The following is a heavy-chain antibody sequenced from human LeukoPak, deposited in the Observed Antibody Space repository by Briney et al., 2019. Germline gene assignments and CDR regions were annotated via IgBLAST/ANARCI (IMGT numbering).Heavy chain of an antibody. J-gene: IGHJ4*02. CDR2: IYYSGST. V-gene: IGHV4-39*01. CDR1: GASTSSSDYY. Sequence: SETLSLTCTVSGASTSSSDYYWGWIRQPPGKGREWIGSIYYSGSTHYNPSLKNRVTISVDTSKNQFSLKLSSVTAADTAVYYCARIVGTTDYFEYWGQGTLVTVSS. CDR3: ARIVGTTDYFEY. D-gene: IGHD1-26*01.